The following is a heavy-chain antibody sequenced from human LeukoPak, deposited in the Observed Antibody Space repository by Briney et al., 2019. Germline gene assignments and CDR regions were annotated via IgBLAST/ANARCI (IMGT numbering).Heavy chain of an antibody. Sequence: PSETLSLTCAVSGGSISSGGYSWSWIRQPPGTGLEWIGYIYHSGSTYYNPSLKSRVTISVDRSKNQFSLKLSSVTAADTAVYYCAREYMVYFDYWGQGTLVTVSS. D-gene: IGHD3-10*01. J-gene: IGHJ4*02. CDR2: IYHSGST. V-gene: IGHV4-30-2*01. CDR1: GGSISSGGYS. CDR3: AREYMVYFDY.